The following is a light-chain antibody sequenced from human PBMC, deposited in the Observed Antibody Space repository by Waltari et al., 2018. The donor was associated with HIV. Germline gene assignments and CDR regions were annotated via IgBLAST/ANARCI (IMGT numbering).Light chain of an antibody. V-gene: IGKV1-6*01. CDR2: AAS. CDR3: LQDNNYPLT. Sequence: AIQMTQSPYSLSASIGDRVTITCRASQGIRNDLGWFQQRPGKAPKLLIYAASSLQTAVPSRFSGSGSDTYFTLTISSLQPEDFATYYCLQDNNYPLTFGGGTKVEIK. CDR1: QGIRND. J-gene: IGKJ4*01.